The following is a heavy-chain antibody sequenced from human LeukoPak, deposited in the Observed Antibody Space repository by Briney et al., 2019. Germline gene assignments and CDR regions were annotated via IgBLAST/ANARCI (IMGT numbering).Heavy chain of an antibody. D-gene: IGHD3-16*02. V-gene: IGHV3-7*04. CDR3: ARDPRWRFDY. CDR1: GFTFSDLW. Sequence: GESLRLSCAASGFTFSDLWMIWVRQAPGKGLEWVAKINPAGNIETYVDSVKGRFTISRDNTKNSLTLQMNALRAEDTAVYYCARDPRWRFDYWGQGAMVT. CDR2: INPAGNIE. J-gene: IGHJ4*02.